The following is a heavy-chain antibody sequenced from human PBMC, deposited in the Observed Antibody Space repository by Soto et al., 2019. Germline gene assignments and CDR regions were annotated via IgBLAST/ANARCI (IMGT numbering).Heavy chain of an antibody. D-gene: IGHD6-13*01. CDR1: GFTFNTYG. CDR3: ARISGTGHLGWFDP. J-gene: IGHJ5*02. Sequence: QVQLVQDGGGVVQSGRSLRLSCISSGFTFNTYGMFWARQAPGTGLEWVAGVWYDGSYRYYVDSVKGRFTVSRDNSKNTVYLEMNNLRADDEAVYYCARISGTGHLGWFDPWGQGTLVTVSS. CDR2: VWYDGSYR. V-gene: IGHV3-33*01.